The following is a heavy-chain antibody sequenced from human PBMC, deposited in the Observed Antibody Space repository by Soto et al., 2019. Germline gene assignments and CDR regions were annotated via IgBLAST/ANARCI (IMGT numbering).Heavy chain of an antibody. CDR2: ISYDGSNK. Sequence: GGSLRLSCAASGFTFSSYAMHWVRQAPGKGLEWVAVISYDGSNKYYADSVKGRFTISRDNSKNTLYLQMNSLRAEDTAVYYCARVGREQWLVSLYWYFDLWGRGTLVTVSS. D-gene: IGHD6-19*01. J-gene: IGHJ2*01. CDR1: GFTFSSYA. V-gene: IGHV3-30-3*01. CDR3: ARVGREQWLVSLYWYFDL.